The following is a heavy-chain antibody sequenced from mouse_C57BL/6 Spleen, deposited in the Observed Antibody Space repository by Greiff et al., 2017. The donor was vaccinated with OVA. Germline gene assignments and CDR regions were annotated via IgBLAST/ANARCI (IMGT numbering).Heavy chain of an antibody. V-gene: IGHV1-26*01. CDR2: INPNNGGT. J-gene: IGHJ4*01. CDR3: ARVYYDYDGAMDY. D-gene: IGHD2-4*01. CDR1: GYTFTDYY. Sequence: EVQLQQSGPELVKPGASVKISCKASGYTFTDYYMNWVKQSHGKSLEWIGDINPNNGGTSYNQKFKGKATLTVDKSSSTAYMELRSLTSEDSAVYYCARVYYDYDGAMDYWGQGTSVTVSS.